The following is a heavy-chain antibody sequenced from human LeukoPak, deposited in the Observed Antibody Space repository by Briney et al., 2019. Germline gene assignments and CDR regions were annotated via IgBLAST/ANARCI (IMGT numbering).Heavy chain of an antibody. CDR3: ARGGYSYGYDYYYYMDV. CDR2: IYHSGST. Sequence: SETLSLTCAVSGYSISSGYYWGWIRQPPGKGLEWIGSIYHSGSTYYNPSLKSRVTISVDTSKNQFSLKLSSVTAAGTAGYYCARGGYSYGYDYYYYMDVWGKGTTVTVSS. D-gene: IGHD5-18*01. V-gene: IGHV4-38-2*01. CDR1: GYSISSGYY. J-gene: IGHJ6*03.